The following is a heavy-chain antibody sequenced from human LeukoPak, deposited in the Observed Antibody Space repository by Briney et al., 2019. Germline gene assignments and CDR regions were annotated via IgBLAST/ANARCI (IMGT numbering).Heavy chain of an antibody. D-gene: IGHD3-3*01. V-gene: IGHV3-74*01. CDR2: LKSDGSMT. Sequence: GGSLRLSCAASGLTFSNYWMHWVRQAPGKGLLWVSLLKSDGSMTISADSGKAQFPISRDKARNTRYLQMNSLRAEDTAVYYCVRDGVGTTPFDHWGQGTLVTVSS. J-gene: IGHJ4*02. CDR3: VRDGVGTTPFDH. CDR1: GLTFSNYW.